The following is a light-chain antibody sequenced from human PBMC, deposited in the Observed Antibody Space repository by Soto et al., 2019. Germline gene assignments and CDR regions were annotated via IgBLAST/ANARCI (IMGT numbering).Light chain of an antibody. CDR1: SSDVGGYNY. CDR3: SSYTRTTTFVV. Sequence: QSALTQPASVSGSLGQWITISCTGTSSDVGGYNYVSWYQHHPGKAPKLIIYQVYSRPSGVSNRFSGSKFGNTASLTISGLQAEYEADYYCSSYTRTTTFVVFGGGTKLTVL. CDR2: QVY. V-gene: IGLV2-14*01. J-gene: IGLJ3*02.